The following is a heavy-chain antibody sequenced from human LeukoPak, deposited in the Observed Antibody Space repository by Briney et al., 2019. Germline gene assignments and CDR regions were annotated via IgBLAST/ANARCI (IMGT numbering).Heavy chain of an antibody. J-gene: IGHJ5*02. D-gene: IGHD3-10*01. CDR2: INPNSGGT. CDR1: GYTFTGYY. CDR3: GRDRSTMVRGVIGFRFDP. V-gene: IGHV1-2*06. Sequence: ASVKVSCKASGYTFTGYYMHWVRQAPGQGLEWMGRINPNSGGTNYAQKFQGRVTMTRDTSIRTAYMELSRLRSDDTAVYYWGRDRSTMVRGVIGFRFDPWGQGTLVTVSS.